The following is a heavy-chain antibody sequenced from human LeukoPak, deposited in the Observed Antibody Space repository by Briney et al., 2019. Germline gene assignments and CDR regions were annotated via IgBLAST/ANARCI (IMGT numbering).Heavy chain of an antibody. CDR3: ARLFYATSSRPYFQH. CDR2: IYPGDSET. CDR1: GYSFTNYW. J-gene: IGHJ1*01. D-gene: IGHD2-2*01. Sequence: GESLQISCKGSGYSFTNYWIGWVRQMPGKGLEWMGIIYPGDSETIYSPSFQGQVTISADKSITTAYLQWSSLKASDTAMYYCARLFYATSSRPYFQHWGQGTLVTVSS. V-gene: IGHV5-51*01.